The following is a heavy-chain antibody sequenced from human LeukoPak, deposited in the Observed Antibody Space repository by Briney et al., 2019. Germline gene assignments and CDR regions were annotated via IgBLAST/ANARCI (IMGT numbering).Heavy chain of an antibody. D-gene: IGHD5-18*01. CDR2: ISSSSSYI. V-gene: IGHV3-21*04. CDR1: GFTFSSYS. J-gene: IGHJ4*02. Sequence: GGSLRLSCAASGFTFSSYSMNWVRQAPGKGLEWVSSISSSSSYIYYADSVKGRFTISRDNAKNSLYLQMNSLRAEDTAVYYCASRGYSYGRLFDYWGQGTLVTVSS. CDR3: ASRGYSYGRLFDY.